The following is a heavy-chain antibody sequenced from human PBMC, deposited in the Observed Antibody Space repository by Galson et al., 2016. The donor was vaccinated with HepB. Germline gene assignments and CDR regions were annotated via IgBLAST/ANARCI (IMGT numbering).Heavy chain of an antibody. V-gene: IGHV4-34*01. Sequence: SETLSLTCAVFGGSFSGDSWSWIRQPPGKGREWIGEIKHSGSTNYNPSLKSRVTISVDTSKNQFSLKVTSVTAADTAVYYCSKEGAYWGQGTLVTVSS. CDR2: IKHSGST. J-gene: IGHJ4*02. CDR3: SKEGAY. CDR1: GGSFSGDS.